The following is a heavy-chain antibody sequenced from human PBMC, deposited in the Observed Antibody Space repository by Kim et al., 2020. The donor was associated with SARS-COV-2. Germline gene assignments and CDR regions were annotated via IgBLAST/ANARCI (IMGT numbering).Heavy chain of an antibody. Sequence: GGSLRLSCAASRFTFSNAWMSWVRQAPGKGLEWVGRIKSKTDGGTIDYAAPVKGRFTISRDDSKNTLYLQINSLNTEDTAVYYCTTAYPRGTIGCYYWGQGTLVTVSS. CDR2: IKSKTDGGTI. CDR1: RFTFSNAW. CDR3: TTAYPRGTIGCYY. J-gene: IGHJ4*02. V-gene: IGHV3-15*01. D-gene: IGHD2-2*01.